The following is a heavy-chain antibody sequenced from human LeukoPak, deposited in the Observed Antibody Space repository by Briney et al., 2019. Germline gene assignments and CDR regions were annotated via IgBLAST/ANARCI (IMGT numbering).Heavy chain of an antibody. CDR3: AKQYDFWSGYYFDY. CDR2: IRYDGSNK. CDR1: GFTFSSYG. D-gene: IGHD3-3*01. Sequence: GGSLRLSCAASGFTFSSYGMHWVRQAPGKGLEWVAFIRYDGSNKYYADSVKGRFTNSRDNSKNTLYLQMNSLRAEDTAVYYCAKQYDFWSGYYFDYWGQGTLVTVSS. J-gene: IGHJ4*02. V-gene: IGHV3-30*02.